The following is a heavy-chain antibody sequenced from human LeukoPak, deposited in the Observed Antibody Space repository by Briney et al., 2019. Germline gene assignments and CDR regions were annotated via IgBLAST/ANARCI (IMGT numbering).Heavy chain of an antibody. V-gene: IGHV3-30*18. CDR1: GFTFSSYG. CDR3: AKDRASGFQDY. D-gene: IGHD1-26*01. J-gene: IGHJ4*02. Sequence: PGGSLRLSCAASGFTFSSYGMHWVRQAPGKGLEWVAVISYDGVDKYYADSVKGRFTISRDQSKNTVSLQMNSLRAEDTAVYYCAKDRASGFQDYWGQGIPVTVSS. CDR2: ISYDGVDK.